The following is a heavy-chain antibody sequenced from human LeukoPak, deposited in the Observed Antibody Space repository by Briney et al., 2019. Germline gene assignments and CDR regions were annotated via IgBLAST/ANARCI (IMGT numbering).Heavy chain of an antibody. D-gene: IGHD4-11*01. CDR1: GYTFTSYG. CDR3: ASSTVTTTGLDY. J-gene: IGHJ4*02. Sequence: ASVKVSCKASGYTFTSYGISWVRQAPGQGLEWMGWISAYNGNTNYAQKLQGRVTMTTDTSTSTAYMELRSLRSDDTAVYSCASSTVTTTGLDYWGQGTLVTVSS. V-gene: IGHV1-18*01. CDR2: ISAYNGNT.